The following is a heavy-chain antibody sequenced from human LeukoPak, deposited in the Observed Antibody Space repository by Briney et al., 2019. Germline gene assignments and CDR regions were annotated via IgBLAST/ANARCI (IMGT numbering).Heavy chain of an antibody. J-gene: IGHJ4*02. Sequence: ASVKVSCKASGGTFSSYAISWVRQAPGQGLEWMGWINTNTGNPTYAQGFTGRFVFSLDTSVSTAYLQISSLKAEDTAVYYCARGSVHSSGWWVYWGQGTLVTVSS. D-gene: IGHD6-19*01. V-gene: IGHV7-4-1*02. CDR2: INTNTGNP. CDR1: GGTFSSYA. CDR3: ARGSVHSSGWWVY.